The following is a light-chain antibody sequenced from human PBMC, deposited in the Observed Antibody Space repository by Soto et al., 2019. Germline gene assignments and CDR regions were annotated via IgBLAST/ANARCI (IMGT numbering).Light chain of an antibody. CDR1: NSRSGSNY. CDR3: AKWDDSLRVYV. J-gene: IGLJ1*01. V-gene: IGLV1-47*01. CDR2: RND. Sequence: QSVLPQPPSASGTPGPRVTISRSTSNSRSGSNYVYWYQQLPGTAPKLLIYRNDQRPSGVPDRFSGSKSGTSASLAISGLRSEDGADYYCAKWDDSLRVYVFGTGTKLTVL.